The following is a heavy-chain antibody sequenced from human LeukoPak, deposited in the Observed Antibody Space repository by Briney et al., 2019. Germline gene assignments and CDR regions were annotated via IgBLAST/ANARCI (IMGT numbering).Heavy chain of an antibody. J-gene: IGHJ4*02. V-gene: IGHV3-33*08. CDR1: GFTFSSYG. CDR3: ARSYYYDSSHTADY. Sequence: GRSLRLSCAASGFTFSSYGMHWVRQAPGKGLEWVAYIWYDGSNKYYTDSVKGRFTTSRDNSKNTLYLQMNSLRAEDTAVYYCARSYYYDSSHTADYWGQGTLVTVSS. D-gene: IGHD3-22*01. CDR2: IWYDGSNK.